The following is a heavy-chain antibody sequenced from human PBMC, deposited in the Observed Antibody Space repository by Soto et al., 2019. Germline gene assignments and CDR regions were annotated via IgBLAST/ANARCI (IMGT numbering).Heavy chain of an antibody. Sequence: QVQLVESGGGLVKPGGSLRLSCAASGFTFSDYYMSWIRQAPGTGLQWISYISTSSSYTNYAASVQGRFTISRDNAKSSLCLQVHSLRAEATAVYFCARAGDFWSASFDYWCQGARVTVTS. J-gene: IGHJ4*02. V-gene: IGHV3-11*06. CDR1: GFTFSDYY. CDR2: ISTSSSYT. D-gene: IGHD3-3*01. CDR3: ARAGDFWSASFDY.